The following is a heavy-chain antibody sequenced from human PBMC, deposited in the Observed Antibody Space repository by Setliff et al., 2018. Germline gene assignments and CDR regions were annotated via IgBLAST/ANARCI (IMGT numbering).Heavy chain of an antibody. V-gene: IGHV3-15*01. J-gene: IGHJ6*02. Sequence: GSLRLSCAASGFTFSNAWMSWVRQAPGKGLEWVGRIKRESDGGTTDYAAPVKGRFTISRDDSKNTLYLQMNSLKTEDTAVYYCISLWLGYYGLDVWDQGTTVTVSS. CDR3: ISLWLGYYGLDV. CDR1: GFTFSNAW. CDR2: IKRESDGGTT. D-gene: IGHD5-18*01.